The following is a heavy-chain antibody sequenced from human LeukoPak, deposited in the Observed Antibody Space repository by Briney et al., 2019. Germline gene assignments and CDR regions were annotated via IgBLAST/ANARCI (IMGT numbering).Heavy chain of an antibody. V-gene: IGHV3-66*01. Sequence: GGSLRLSCAASGITVSSNYMSWVRQAPGKGLEWVSVIYSGGSTYYADSVKGRFTISRDNSKNTLYLQMNSLRAEDTAVYYCARVEWRVENYYDSSVGAFDIWGQGTMVTVSS. J-gene: IGHJ3*02. CDR3: ARVEWRVENYYDSSVGAFDI. CDR1: GITVSSNY. D-gene: IGHD3-22*01. CDR2: IYSGGST.